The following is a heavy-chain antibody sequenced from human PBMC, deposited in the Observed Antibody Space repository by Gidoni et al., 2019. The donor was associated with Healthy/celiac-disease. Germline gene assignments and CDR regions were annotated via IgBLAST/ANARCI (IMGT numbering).Heavy chain of an antibody. CDR2: IIPICGTA. J-gene: IGHJ4*02. D-gene: IGHD2-8*01. CDR3: ARDQPGVFASSYFDY. Sequence: QVQLVQSGAEVMKPGCSVKVSCKASGGTFGSYAFSWVRQAPGQGLEWMGGIIPICGTANYAQKFQGRVTITADESTSTAYMELSSLRSEDTAVYYCARDQPGVFASSYFDYWGQGTLVTVSS. CDR1: GGTFGSYA. V-gene: IGHV1-69*12.